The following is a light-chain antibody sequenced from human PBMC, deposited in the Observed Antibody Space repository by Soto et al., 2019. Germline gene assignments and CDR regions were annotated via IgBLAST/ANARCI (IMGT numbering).Light chain of an antibody. CDR3: QHYNVYPWT. Sequence: DIQMTQSPSTLSASVGDRVTITCRASQTISSGLAWYQQKPGKAPKLLIYEASSLQSGVPSRFSGSGSGTEFALSISSLQPDDFATYYCQHYNVYPWTFGQGTKVDIK. V-gene: IGKV1-5*03. CDR2: EAS. CDR1: QTISSG. J-gene: IGKJ1*01.